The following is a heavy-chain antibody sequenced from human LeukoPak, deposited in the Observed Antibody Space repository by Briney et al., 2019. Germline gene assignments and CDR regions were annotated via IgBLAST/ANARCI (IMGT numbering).Heavy chain of an antibody. CDR2: ISGSGGST. V-gene: IGHV3-23*01. D-gene: IGHD3-10*01. J-gene: IGHJ4*02. Sequence: GGSLRLSCAASGFTFSSYAVSWVRQAPGKGLEWVSAISGSGGSTYYADSVKGRFTISRDNSKNTLYLQMNSLRAEDTAVYYCAKGRGMVRGSFDYWGQGTLVTVSS. CDR1: GFTFSSYA. CDR3: AKGRGMVRGSFDY.